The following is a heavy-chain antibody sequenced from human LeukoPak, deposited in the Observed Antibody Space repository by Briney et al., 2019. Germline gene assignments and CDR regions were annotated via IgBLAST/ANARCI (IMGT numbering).Heavy chain of an antibody. CDR2: IDWDDDK. CDR3: ARIVDDSSGYRLDP. Sequence: SGPTLVNPTQTLTLTCTFSGFSLSTSGMCVSWIRQPPVKALEWLARIDWDDDKYYSTSLKTRLTISKDTSKNQVVLTMTNMDPVDTATYYCARIVDDSSGYRLDPWGQGTLVTVSS. V-gene: IGHV2-70*11. J-gene: IGHJ5*02. D-gene: IGHD3-22*01. CDR1: GFSLSTSGMC.